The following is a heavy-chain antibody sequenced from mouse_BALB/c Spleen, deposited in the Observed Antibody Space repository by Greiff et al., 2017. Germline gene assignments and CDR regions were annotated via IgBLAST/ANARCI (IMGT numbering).Heavy chain of an antibody. CDR3: AREDGNFVPHWYFDV. Sequence: QVQLKESGPGLVQPSQSLSITCTVSGFSLTSYGVHWVRQSPGKGLEWLGVIWSGGSTDYNAAFISRLSISKDNSKSQVFFKMNSLQANDTAIYYCAREDGNFVPHWYFDVWGAGTTVTVSS. CDR2: IWSGGST. J-gene: IGHJ1*01. CDR1: GFSLTSYG. D-gene: IGHD2-1*01. V-gene: IGHV2-2*02.